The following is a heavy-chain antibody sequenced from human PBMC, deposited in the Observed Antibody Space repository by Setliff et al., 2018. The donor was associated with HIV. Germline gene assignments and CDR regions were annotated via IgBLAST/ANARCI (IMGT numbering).Heavy chain of an antibody. Sequence: GASVKVSCKASGYTFTNYYMHWVRQAPGQGLEWMGIINPSGGSTSHAQKFQGRVNVTRDTSTSTVHMEVSSLRSEDTAVYYCAREGSFVPAAPLGNGNRILDFWGQGTLVTVSS. J-gene: IGHJ4*02. CDR3: AREGSFVPAAPLGNGNRILDF. D-gene: IGHD2-2*01. CDR2: INPSGGST. V-gene: IGHV1-46*01. CDR1: GYTFTNYY.